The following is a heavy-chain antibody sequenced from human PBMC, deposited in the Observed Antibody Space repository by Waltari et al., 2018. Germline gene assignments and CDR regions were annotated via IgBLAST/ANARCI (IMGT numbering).Heavy chain of an antibody. J-gene: IGHJ5*02. D-gene: IGHD3-16*01. CDR1: GLVFSASA. CDR3: AKDPGFYDLGRSPSWFDP. CDR2: ISGGGHNT. Sequence: EVQLLESGGGMVQPGKSLRLSCAASGLVFSASAMSWVRQSPERGLEWVSRISGGGHNTYYADSVKGRFTISRDNSKNTLYLQMDTLRVEDTAIYYCAKDPGFYDLGRSPSWFDPWGQGTRVTVSS. V-gene: IGHV3-23*01.